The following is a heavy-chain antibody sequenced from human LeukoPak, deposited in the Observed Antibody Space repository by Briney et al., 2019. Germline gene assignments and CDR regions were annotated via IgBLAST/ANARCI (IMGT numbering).Heavy chain of an antibody. CDR1: GFTFSSYA. CDR3: AKIPDVSDY. J-gene: IGHJ4*02. V-gene: IGHV3-23*01. CDR2: IGASGDSI. D-gene: IGHD5/OR15-5a*01. Sequence: GGSLRLSCAVSGFTFSSYAMIRVRQAPGRGLVWVSSIGASGDSIYYTDSVKGRFTISRDSSKNTLYLQMSSLRVEDTAVYYCAKIPDVSDYWGQGTLVTVSS.